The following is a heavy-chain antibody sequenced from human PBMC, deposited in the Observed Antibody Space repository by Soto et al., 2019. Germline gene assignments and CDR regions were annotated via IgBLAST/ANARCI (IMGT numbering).Heavy chain of an antibody. V-gene: IGHV3-48*02. J-gene: IGHJ4*02. Sequence: EVQVVESGGGLVQPGGSLRLSCAASGFTFSSNSMNWVRQAPGKGLEWISYISSSSSTIYIDTVKGRFTISRDNAKNSLYLQMNSLRDEDTAVYYCARVIWGGHLTSGLWCQGTMVTVSS. CDR3: ARVIWGGHLTSGL. D-gene: IGHD3-3*01. CDR2: ISSSSSTI. CDR1: GFTFSSNS.